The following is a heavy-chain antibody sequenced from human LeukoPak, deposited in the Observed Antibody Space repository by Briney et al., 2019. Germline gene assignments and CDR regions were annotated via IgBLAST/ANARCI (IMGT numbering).Heavy chain of an antibody. D-gene: IGHD5-12*01. CDR1: DDPMRSSSHY. J-gene: IGHJ6*02. CDR2: MCYSGSA. V-gene: IGHV4-39*01. CDR3: ARGATVATYYAMDV. Sequence: AEPLSLTCIVSDDPMRSSSHYWGWIRRPPARGLERNGRMCYSGSAYYNMSLKSRITISADRSKSQFSPRLSSVTASDSAVYFCARGATVATYYAMDVWGQGTTVTVSS.